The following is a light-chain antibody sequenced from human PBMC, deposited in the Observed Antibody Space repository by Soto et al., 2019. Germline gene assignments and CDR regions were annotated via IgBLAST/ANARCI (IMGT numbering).Light chain of an antibody. V-gene: IGKV3-11*01. CDR3: QQRSNWLGT. J-gene: IGKJ2*01. CDR1: QSVSSY. Sequence: EIVLTQSPATLSLSPGERATLSCRASQSVSSYLAWYQQKPGQAPRLLIYDASNRATGIPARFSGSGSGTDFTLTISSLEHEDFAVYYCQQRSNWLGTFGQGTKLEIK. CDR2: DAS.